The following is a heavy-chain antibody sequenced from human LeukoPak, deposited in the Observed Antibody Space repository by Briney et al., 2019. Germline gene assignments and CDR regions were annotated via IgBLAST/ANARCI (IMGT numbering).Heavy chain of an antibody. J-gene: IGHJ3*02. CDR2: INHSGST. V-gene: IGHV4-34*01. CDR1: GGSISSYY. CDR3: ASPYGDYVWAFDI. D-gene: IGHD4-17*01. Sequence: SETLSLTCTVSGGSISSYYWSWIRQPAGKGLEWIGEINHSGSTNYNPSLKSRVTISVDTSKNQFSLKLSSVTAADTAVYYCASPYGDYVWAFDIWGQGTMVTVSS.